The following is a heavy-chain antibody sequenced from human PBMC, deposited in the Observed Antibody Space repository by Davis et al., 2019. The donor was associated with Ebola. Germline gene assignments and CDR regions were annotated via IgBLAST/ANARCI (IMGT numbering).Heavy chain of an antibody. D-gene: IGHD3-3*01. Sequence: GESLKISCKGSGYSFTSYWIGWVRQMPGKGLEWMGRIDPSDSYTNYSPSFQGHVTISADKSISTAYLQWSSLKASDTAMYYCARQVGYYDFWSVGYGMDVWGQGTTVTVSS. J-gene: IGHJ6*02. CDR2: IDPSDSYT. V-gene: IGHV5-10-1*01. CDR1: GYSFTSYW. CDR3: ARQVGYYDFWSVGYGMDV.